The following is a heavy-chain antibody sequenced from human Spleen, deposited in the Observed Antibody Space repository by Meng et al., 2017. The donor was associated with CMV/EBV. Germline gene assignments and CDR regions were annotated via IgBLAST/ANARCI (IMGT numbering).Heavy chain of an antibody. J-gene: IGHJ4*02. D-gene: IGHD2-2*01. Sequence: GGSLRLSCVVSGFTFDDYAMHWVRQAPGKGLEWVSGISWNSGSIHYADSVKGRFIISRDNSKNTLYLQMNSLRAEDTAVYYCARDRYRYCSSTSCSYFDYWGQGTLVTVSS. CDR2: ISWNSGSI. V-gene: IGHV3-9*01. CDR3: ARDRYRYCSSTSCSYFDY. CDR1: GFTFDDYA.